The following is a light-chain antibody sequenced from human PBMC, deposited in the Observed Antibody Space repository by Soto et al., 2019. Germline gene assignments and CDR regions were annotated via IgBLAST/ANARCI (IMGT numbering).Light chain of an antibody. CDR3: SSYAGTNIHYV. J-gene: IGLJ1*01. CDR1: SSDAGGYNY. V-gene: IGLV2-8*01. CDR2: DVS. Sequence: QGARAQPTSASGSPGQSVTISCSGTSSDAGGYNYVSWYQQHPGKAPKLMIYDVSKRPSGVPDRFSGSKSGNTASLTVSGLQAEDEADYYCSSYAGTNIHYVFGTGTKVTVL.